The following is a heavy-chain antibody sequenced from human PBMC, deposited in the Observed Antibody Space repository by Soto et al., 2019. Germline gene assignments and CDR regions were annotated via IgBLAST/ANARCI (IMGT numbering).Heavy chain of an antibody. Sequence: QVQLQESGPRLVQPSETLSLSCTVSGDSVNSGSYHWTWIRQSPGKGLEWIGYINYIGSTNYSPSLKSRVTISLDTSKNHFSLKLKFVTAADTAVYYCARDRGATVTRNYFDPWGRGTLVTVS. D-gene: IGHD4-17*01. CDR3: ARDRGATVTRNYFDP. J-gene: IGHJ5*02. V-gene: IGHV4-61*03. CDR2: INYIGST. CDR1: GDSVNSGSYH.